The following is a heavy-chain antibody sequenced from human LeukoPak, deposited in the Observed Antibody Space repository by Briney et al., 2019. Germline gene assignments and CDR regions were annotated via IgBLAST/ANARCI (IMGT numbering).Heavy chain of an antibody. D-gene: IGHD5-12*01. CDR1: GYSFTSYG. Sequence: ASVKVSCKTSGYSFTSYGISWLRQAPGQGLEWMGYINTDSGHAQYAQMIQGRVTVTTDTSTSTAYLELTSLTSDDTAVYYCARGLGYSGYWGQGTLVTVSS. V-gene: IGHV1-18*01. J-gene: IGHJ4*02. CDR3: ARGLGYSGY. CDR2: INTDSGHA.